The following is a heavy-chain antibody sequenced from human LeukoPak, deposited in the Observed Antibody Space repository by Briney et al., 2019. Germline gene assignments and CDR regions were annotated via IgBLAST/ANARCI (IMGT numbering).Heavy chain of an antibody. D-gene: IGHD3-3*01. J-gene: IGHJ4*02. Sequence: ASVKVSCKASGYTFTGYYMHWVRQAPGQGLEWMGWINPNGGGTDYAQKFQGRVTMTRDTSISTAYMDLSRLRSDDTAVYYCARHLPLRSLGYFDYWGQGTLVTVFS. CDR1: GYTFTGYY. V-gene: IGHV1-2*02. CDR3: ARHLPLRSLGYFDY. CDR2: INPNGGGT.